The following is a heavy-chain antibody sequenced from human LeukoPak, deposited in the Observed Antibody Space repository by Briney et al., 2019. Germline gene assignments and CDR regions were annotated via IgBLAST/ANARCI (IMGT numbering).Heavy chain of an antibody. J-gene: IGHJ4*02. D-gene: IGHD3-10*01. V-gene: IGHV3-53*01. CDR2: IYSGGST. Sequence: GGSVRLSCTASGFTVSSNYMSWVRQAPGKGLEWVSVIYSGGSTYYADSVKGRFTISRDNSKNTLYLQMNSLRAEDTAVYYCAKSGSYWYYFDYWGQGTLVTVSS. CDR1: GFTVSSNY. CDR3: AKSGSYWYYFDY.